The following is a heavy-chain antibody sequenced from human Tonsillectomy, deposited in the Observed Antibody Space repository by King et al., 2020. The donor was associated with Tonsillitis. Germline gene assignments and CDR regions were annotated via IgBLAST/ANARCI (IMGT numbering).Heavy chain of an antibody. CDR1: GFTFSSYN. CDR2: ISNRNNII. CDR3: ARGGVVGTTSVAFDI. V-gene: IGHV3-48*01. D-gene: IGHD1-26*01. Sequence: VQLVESGGGLVQPGGALRLSCAASGFTFSSYNMNWGRQAPGKGLEWVSYISNRNNIIYYADSVKGRFTISRDKAKNSLSLQMNSLRAEDTAVYFCARGGVVGTTSVAFDIWGQGTMVTVSS. J-gene: IGHJ3*02.